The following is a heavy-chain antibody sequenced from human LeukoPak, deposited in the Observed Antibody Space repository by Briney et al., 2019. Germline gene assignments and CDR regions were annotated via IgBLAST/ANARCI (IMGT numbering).Heavy chain of an antibody. CDR1: GGSFSGYY. CDR2: INHSGST. Sequence: PSETLSLTCAVYGGSFSGYYWSWIRQPPGEGLEWIGEINHSGSTNYNPSLKSRVTISVDTSKNQFSLKLSSVTAADTAVYYCARGVAAAGIGPYYFDYWGQGTLVTVSS. D-gene: IGHD6-13*01. CDR3: ARGVAAAGIGPYYFDY. V-gene: IGHV4-34*01. J-gene: IGHJ4*02.